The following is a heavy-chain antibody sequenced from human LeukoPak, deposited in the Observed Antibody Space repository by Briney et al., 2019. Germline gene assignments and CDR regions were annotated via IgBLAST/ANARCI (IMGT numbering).Heavy chain of an antibody. Sequence: GASVKVSCKASGYTFTSYAMNWVRQAPGQGLEWTGWISTNTGNPTYAQGFTGRFVFSLDTSVSTAYLQISSLKAEDTAVYYCARPSLGVRGHMDVWGKGTTVTVSS. CDR3: ARPSLGVRGHMDV. CDR2: ISTNTGNP. J-gene: IGHJ6*03. V-gene: IGHV7-4-1*02. D-gene: IGHD3-10*01. CDR1: GYTFTSYA.